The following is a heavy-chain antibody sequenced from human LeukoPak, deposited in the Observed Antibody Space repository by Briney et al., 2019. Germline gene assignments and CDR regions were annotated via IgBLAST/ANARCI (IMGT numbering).Heavy chain of an antibody. D-gene: IGHD5-12*01. CDR1: GGSISSYY. J-gene: IGHJ4*02. CDR3: ARHITHGYNYYFDY. CDR2: IYYSGST. V-gene: IGHV4-59*08. Sequence: SETLSLTCTVSGGSISSYYWSWIRQPPGKGLEWIGYIYYSGSTNYNPSLKSRVTISVDTSKNQFSLKLSSVTAADTAVYYCARHITHGYNYYFDYWGQGTLVTDSS.